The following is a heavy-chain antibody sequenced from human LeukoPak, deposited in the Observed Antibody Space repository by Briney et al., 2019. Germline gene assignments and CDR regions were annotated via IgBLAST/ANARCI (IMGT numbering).Heavy chain of an antibody. D-gene: IGHD2-2*01. CDR1: GFTFSSYG. J-gene: IGHJ6*03. Sequence: GGSLRLSCAASGFTFSSYGMHWVRQAPGKGLEWVAVISYDGSNKYYADSVKGRFTISRDNSKNTLYLQMNSLRAEDTAVYYCAKDPNKLRYHYGYMDVWGKGTTVTISS. V-gene: IGHV3-30*18. CDR3: AKDPNKLRYHYGYMDV. CDR2: ISYDGSNK.